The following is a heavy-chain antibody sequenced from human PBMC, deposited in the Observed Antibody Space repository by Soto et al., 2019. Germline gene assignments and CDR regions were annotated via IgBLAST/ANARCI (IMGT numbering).Heavy chain of an antibody. CDR1: GFSFSNYW. V-gene: IGHV3-7*01. Sequence: ELQLVESGGGLVQPGGSLRLSCVVSGFSFSNYWMSWVRQAPGKGLEWVANIKQDGSETYYVDSVKGRFTISRDNAENSLYLQMTSLRGDDTAVYYCARGWATTAGTGDKWGQGTLVIVSS. D-gene: IGHD6-19*01. CDR3: ARGWATTAGTGDK. J-gene: IGHJ4*02. CDR2: IKQDGSET.